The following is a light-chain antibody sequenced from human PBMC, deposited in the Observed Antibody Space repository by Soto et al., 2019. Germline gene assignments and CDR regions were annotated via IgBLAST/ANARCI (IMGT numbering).Light chain of an antibody. Sequence: EIVMTQSPATLSVSPGEGATLSCKASQNVYNNLAWYQQRPGQPPRLLIYDASTRATGISDRFSGSGYGTEFTLTISSLQSEDFAVYFCQQCRNWPLTVGGGTKVEIK. CDR3: QQCRNWPLT. V-gene: IGKV3-15*01. CDR2: DAS. CDR1: QNVYNN. J-gene: IGKJ4*01.